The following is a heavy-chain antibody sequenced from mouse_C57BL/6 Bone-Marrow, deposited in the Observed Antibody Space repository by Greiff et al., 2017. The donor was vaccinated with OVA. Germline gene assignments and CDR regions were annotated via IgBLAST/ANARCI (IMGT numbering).Heavy chain of an antibody. J-gene: IGHJ3*01. CDR1: GFTFSSYG. CDR3: ARLGRCAY. V-gene: IGHV5-6*01. Sequence: EVHLVESGGDLVKPGGSLKLSCAASGFTFSSYGMSWVRQTPDKRLEWVATISSGGSYTYYPDSVKGRFTISRDNAKNTLYLQMSSLKSEDTAMYYCARLGRCAYWGQGTLVTVSA. CDR2: ISSGGSYT.